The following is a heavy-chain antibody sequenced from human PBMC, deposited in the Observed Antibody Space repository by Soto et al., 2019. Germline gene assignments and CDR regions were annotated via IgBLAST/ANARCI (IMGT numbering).Heavy chain of an antibody. J-gene: IGHJ5*02. D-gene: IGHD2-2*01. Sequence: GGSLRLSCAASGFTFNDYEMNWVRQAPGKGLEWISYISSTGTTIYYADSVKGRFTTSRDNAKKSLSLQMHSLRAEDTAIYYCARMSGSCSSTSCYTSFENWFDPWGQGTLVTVSS. CDR3: ARMSGSCSSTSCYTSFENWFDP. CDR1: GFTFNDYE. V-gene: IGHV3-48*03. CDR2: ISSTGTTI.